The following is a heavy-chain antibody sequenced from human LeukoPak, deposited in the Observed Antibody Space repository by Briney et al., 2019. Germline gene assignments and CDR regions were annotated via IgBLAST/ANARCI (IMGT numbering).Heavy chain of an antibody. CDR3: ARDDGPAVPFDY. CDR2: IWYDGSNK. CDR1: GFTFSTYG. J-gene: IGHJ4*02. D-gene: IGHD2-2*01. V-gene: IGHV3-33*01. Sequence: GRSLRLSCEASGFTFSTYGMHWVRQAPGKGLEWVAVIWYDGSNKNYADSVKGRFTISRDNSKNTLYLQMNSLRAEDTAVYYCARDDGPAVPFDYWGQGTLVTVSS.